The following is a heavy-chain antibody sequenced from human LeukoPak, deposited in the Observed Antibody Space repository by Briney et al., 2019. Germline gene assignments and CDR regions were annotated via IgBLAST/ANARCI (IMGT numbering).Heavy chain of an antibody. V-gene: IGHV3-33*06. CDR3: AKEGRRGWSYYYSYMDL. CDR2: IWYDGSNK. CDR1: AFTFSSYG. J-gene: IGHJ6*03. D-gene: IGHD6-19*01. Sequence: GGSLRLSCAASAFTFSSYGMHWVRQAPGKGLEWVAVIWYDGSNKYYADSVKGRFTISRDNSKNTLYLQMNSLRDEDTAGHYCAKEGRRGWSYYYSYMDLWGKGTTVTVSS.